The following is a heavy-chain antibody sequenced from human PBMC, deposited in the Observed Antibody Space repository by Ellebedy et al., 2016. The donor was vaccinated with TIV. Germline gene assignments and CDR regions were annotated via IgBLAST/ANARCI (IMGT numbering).Heavy chain of an antibody. CDR3: ARWGGSYHTALDY. CDR2: IIPIFGTA. Sequence: ASVKVSCKASGGTFSSYAISWVRQAPGQGLEWMGGIIPIFGTANYAQKFQGRVTITADESTSTAYMELSSLRSEDTAVYYCARWGGSYHTALDYWGQGTLVTVSS. V-gene: IGHV1-69*13. J-gene: IGHJ4*02. CDR1: GGTFSSYA. D-gene: IGHD1-26*01.